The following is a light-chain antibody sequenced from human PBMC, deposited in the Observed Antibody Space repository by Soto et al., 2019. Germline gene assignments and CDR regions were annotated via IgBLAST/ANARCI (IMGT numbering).Light chain of an antibody. Sequence: QSVLTQPPSVSAAPGQEVTISCSGSISNIGDNSVSWYQQLPGTAPKLLLYDSNKRPSGIPARFSGSKSGTSATLGITGLQTGDEADYYCGAWDRSLTVYVFGSGTKVTVL. CDR1: ISNIGDNS. J-gene: IGLJ1*01. V-gene: IGLV1-51*01. CDR2: DSN. CDR3: GAWDRSLTVYV.